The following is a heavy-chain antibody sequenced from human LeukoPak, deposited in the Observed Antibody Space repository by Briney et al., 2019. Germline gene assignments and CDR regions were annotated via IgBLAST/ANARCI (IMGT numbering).Heavy chain of an antibody. J-gene: IGHJ5*02. CDR2: IIPIFGTA. Sequence: SVKVSCKASGGTFSSYAISWVRQAPGQGLEWMGGIIPIFGTANYAQKFQGRVTSTADESTSTAYMELSSLRSEDTAVYYCARVMGDYTRRWFDPWGQGTLVTVSS. CDR1: GGTFSSYA. D-gene: IGHD4-17*01. CDR3: ARVMGDYTRRWFDP. V-gene: IGHV1-69*13.